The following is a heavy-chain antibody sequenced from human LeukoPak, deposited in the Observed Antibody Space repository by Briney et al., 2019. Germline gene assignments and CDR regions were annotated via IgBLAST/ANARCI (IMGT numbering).Heavy chain of an antibody. CDR1: GFTVVSSNY. CDR2: IYSGGKT. V-gene: IGHV3-53*01. Sequence: GGSLRLSCAASGFTVVSSNYMRWVRQAPGKGLEWVSVIYSGGKTYYADSVKGRFTISRDNSKNTLYLQMNSLRAEDTAVCYCASGSVYWGQGTLVTVSS. CDR3: ASGSVY. J-gene: IGHJ4*02.